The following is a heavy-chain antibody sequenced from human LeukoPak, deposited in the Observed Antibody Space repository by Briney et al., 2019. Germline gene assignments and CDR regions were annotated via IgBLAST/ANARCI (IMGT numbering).Heavy chain of an antibody. V-gene: IGHV4-59*08. J-gene: IGHJ4*02. CDR2: IYSSGST. CDR1: GGSISSYY. Sequence: SETLSPTCTVSGGSISSYYWSWIRQPPGKGLEWIGYIYSSGSTNYNPSLKSRVTISVDTSKNQFSLKLTSVTAADTAVYYCARLLTSSSSWYFGYWGQGTLVTVSS. CDR3: ARLLTSSSSWYFGY. D-gene: IGHD6-13*01.